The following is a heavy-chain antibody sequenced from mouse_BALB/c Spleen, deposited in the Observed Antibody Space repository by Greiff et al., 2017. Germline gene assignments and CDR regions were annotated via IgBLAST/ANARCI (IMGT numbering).Heavy chain of an antibody. J-gene: IGHJ1*01. CDR2: ISNGGGST. V-gene: IGHV5-12-2*01. Sequence: EVKLMESGGGLVQPGGSLKLSCAASGFTFSSYTMSWVRQTPEKRLEWVAYISNGGGSTYYPDTVKGRFTISRDNAKNTLYLQMSSLKSEDTAMYYCARRYDGYFDVWGAGTTVTVSS. D-gene: IGHD2-14*01. CDR3: ARRYDGYFDV. CDR1: GFTFSSYT.